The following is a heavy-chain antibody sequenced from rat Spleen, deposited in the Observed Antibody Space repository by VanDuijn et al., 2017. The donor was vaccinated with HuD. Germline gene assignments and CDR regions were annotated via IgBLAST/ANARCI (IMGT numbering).Heavy chain of an antibody. CDR2: ISSGGST. CDR1: GFSLTSNG. V-gene: IGHV2S12*01. CDR3: IRESLPGYNSHWFVY. Sequence: QVQVKESGPGLVQPSQTLSLTCTVSGFSLTSNGVSWVRQTPGKGLEWIAAISSGGSTYYNSALKSRLSISRDTSKGQVFLKMNILQTEDTAIYFCIRESLPGYNSHWFVYWGQGTLVTVSS. J-gene: IGHJ3*01. D-gene: IGHD1-4*01.